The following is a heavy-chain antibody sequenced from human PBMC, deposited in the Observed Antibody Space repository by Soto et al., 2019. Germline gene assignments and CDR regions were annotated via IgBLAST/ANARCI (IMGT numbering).Heavy chain of an antibody. V-gene: IGHV4-4*02. CDR3: ARSLGWYAIDY. CDR2: MSHIGSV. D-gene: IGHD6-19*01. Sequence: QVLLQESGPGLVQPSGTLSLSCVVSGVSIGSNYYWGWARQPPGKGLEWLGDMSHIGSVNYNPSLKHRVTIAMDKAQNQYSLKLDYVSAADTAVCYCARSLGWYAIDYWGQGTLVIVSS. J-gene: IGHJ4*02. CDR1: GVSIGSNYY.